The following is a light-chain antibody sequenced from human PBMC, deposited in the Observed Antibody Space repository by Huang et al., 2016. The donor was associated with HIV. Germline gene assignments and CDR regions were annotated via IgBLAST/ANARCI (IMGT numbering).Light chain of an antibody. J-gene: IGKJ5*01. CDR1: QSLVYRLNNKNY. CDR2: WAR. V-gene: IGKV4-1*01. Sequence: DIVMTQSPDSLSVSPGERATIDCKSSQSLVYRLNNKNYLAWFQQKPGRPPKLLLYWARTRESGIPERFSGSGSGRDFTLTINNLQPEDVATYYCQQYYRNPQTFGQGT. CDR3: QQYYRNPQT.